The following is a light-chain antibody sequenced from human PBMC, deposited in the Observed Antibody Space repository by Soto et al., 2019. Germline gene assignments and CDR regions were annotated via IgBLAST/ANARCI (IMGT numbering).Light chain of an antibody. CDR3: QQYNNWPFT. CDR2: GAS. Sequence: EIVMTQSPATLSVSPGERATLSCRASQSVSSNLAWYQQKPGQAPRLLIYGASTRATGIPARFSVSGSGTEFTLTISSLQSEDFAVSYCQQYNNWPFTFGQGTRLEIK. J-gene: IGKJ5*01. V-gene: IGKV3-15*01. CDR1: QSVSSN.